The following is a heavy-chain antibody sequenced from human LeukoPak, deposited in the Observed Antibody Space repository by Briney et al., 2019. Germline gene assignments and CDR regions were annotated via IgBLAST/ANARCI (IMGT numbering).Heavy chain of an antibody. V-gene: IGHV3-7*01. CDR1: GFTFSSYW. CDR2: IKQDGSEK. D-gene: IGHD3-3*01. J-gene: IGHJ4*02. Sequence: GGSLRLSCAASGFTFSSYWMSWVRQAPGKGLEWVANIKQDGSEKYYVDSVKGRFTISRDNAKNSLYLQMNSLRAEDTAVYYCARGNAVLRFLEWLFGEFDYWGQGTLVTVSS. CDR3: ARGNAVLRFLEWLFGEFDY.